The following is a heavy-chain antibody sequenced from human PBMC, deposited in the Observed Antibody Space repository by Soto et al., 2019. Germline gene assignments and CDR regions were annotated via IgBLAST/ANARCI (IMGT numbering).Heavy chain of an antibody. CDR2: ISSSGNT. J-gene: IGHJ5*02. D-gene: IGHD7-27*01. CDR1: GGSINDYY. Sequence: QVQLQESGPGLEKPSETLSLTCTVSGGSINDYYWSWIRQPVGKGLEWIGRISSSGNTIYNPSLKSRVALSVDTSDNQFSRELNSVTAADTAVYYCARTKPGDPWFDPWGQGTPVSVSS. V-gene: IGHV4-4*07. CDR3: ARTKPGDPWFDP.